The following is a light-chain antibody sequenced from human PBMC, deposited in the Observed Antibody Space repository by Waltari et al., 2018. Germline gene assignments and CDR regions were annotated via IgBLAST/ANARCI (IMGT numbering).Light chain of an antibody. CDR1: TPNIGAGYD. CDR3: HSNDFSLRGSV. V-gene: IGLV1-40*01. CDR2: TNT. J-gene: IGLJ3*02. Sequence: QSLLTQPPSVSGAPGQRVTISCTGSTPNIGAGYDVHWYQQLPGAAPKLLIYTNTNRPSGVPYRFSASKSDTSASLAITGLQAEDEADYYCHSNDFSLRGSVFGGGTKLTVL.